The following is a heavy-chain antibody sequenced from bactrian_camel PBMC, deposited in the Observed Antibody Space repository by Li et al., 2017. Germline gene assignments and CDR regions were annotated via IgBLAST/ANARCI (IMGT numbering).Heavy chain of an antibody. D-gene: IGHD1*01. V-gene: IGHV3S40*01. CDR3: AASSVGWSVIEY. Sequence: VQLVESGGGSVQAGGSLRLSCIYVSGYCMGWFRQAPGKEREVVARINNGGGSAYYDDSVKGRFTFSRDNAKDAVYLQMKRLKPEDTALYFCAASSVGWSVIEYCGQGTQVTVS. J-gene: IGHJ4*01. CDR2: INNGGGSA. CDR1: SGYC.